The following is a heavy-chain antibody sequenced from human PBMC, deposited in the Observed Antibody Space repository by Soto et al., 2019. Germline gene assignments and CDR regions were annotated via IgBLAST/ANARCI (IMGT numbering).Heavy chain of an antibody. D-gene: IGHD3-10*01. Sequence: QVTLKESGPVLVKPTETLTLTCTVSGFSLSNARMGVSWIRQPPGKALEWLAHIFSNDEKSYSTSLKSRLTITKDTYKSQVVHTLTNMDPVDTATYYCARIRGYYGSGDTFDYWGQGTLVTVSS. CDR1: GFSLSNARMG. J-gene: IGHJ4*02. V-gene: IGHV2-26*01. CDR2: IFSNDEK. CDR3: ARIRGYYGSGDTFDY.